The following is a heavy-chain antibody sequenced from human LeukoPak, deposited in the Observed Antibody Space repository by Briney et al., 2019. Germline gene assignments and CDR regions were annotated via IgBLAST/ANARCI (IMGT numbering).Heavy chain of an antibody. CDR3: ARESILGDFWSGYYSLYYFDY. Sequence: PGGSLRLSCAASGFTFSSYWMHWVRKAPGKGLVWVSRINSDGSSTSYADSVKGRFTISRDNAKNTLYLQMNSLRAEDTAVYYCARESILGDFWSGYYSLYYFDYWGQGTLVTVSS. J-gene: IGHJ4*02. CDR2: INSDGSST. CDR1: GFTFSSYW. V-gene: IGHV3-74*01. D-gene: IGHD3-3*01.